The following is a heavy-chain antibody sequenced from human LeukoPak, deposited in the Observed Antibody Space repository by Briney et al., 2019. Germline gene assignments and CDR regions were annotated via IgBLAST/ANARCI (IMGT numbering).Heavy chain of an antibody. J-gene: IGHJ4*02. CDR3: ASGGDYVGFDY. D-gene: IGHD4-17*01. V-gene: IGHV3-23*01. Sequence: GGSLRLSCAASGFTFSSYAMSWVRQAPGKGLEWVSAISGSGGSTYYADSVKGRFTISRDNAKNTLYLQMNSLRAEDTAVYYCASGGDYVGFDYWGQGTLVTVSS. CDR2: ISGSGGST. CDR1: GFTFSSYA.